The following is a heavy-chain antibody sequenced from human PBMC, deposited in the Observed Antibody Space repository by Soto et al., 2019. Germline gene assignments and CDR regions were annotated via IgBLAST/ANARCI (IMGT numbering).Heavy chain of an antibody. CDR2: MNASNGNT. CDR3: ARVHIVVVPAAMPAIAMVEYAFDI. J-gene: IGHJ3*02. CDR1: GYTFTSYD. Sequence: ASVKVSCKASGYTFTSYDINWVRQATGQGLEWMGWMNASNGNTKYAQKFQGRVTITRDTSASTAYMELSSLRSEDTAVYYCARVHIVVVPAAMPAIAMVEYAFDIWGQGTMVTVSS. V-gene: IGHV1-3*01. D-gene: IGHD2-2*01.